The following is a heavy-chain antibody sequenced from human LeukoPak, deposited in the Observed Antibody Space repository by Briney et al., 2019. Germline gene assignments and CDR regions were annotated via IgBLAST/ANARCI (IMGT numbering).Heavy chain of an antibody. V-gene: IGHV3-7*01. J-gene: IGHJ4*02. CDR1: GFTFSNYW. Sequence: GGSLRLSCAASGFTFSNYWMNWVRQAPGKGLEWVASIKEDGSEKYYVDSVRGRFTISRDNAKTSLYLQMSPLRAEDTAMYYCTRDGSGSLFDYWGQGTLVTVSS. D-gene: IGHD2-15*01. CDR2: IKEDGSEK. CDR3: TRDGSGSLFDY.